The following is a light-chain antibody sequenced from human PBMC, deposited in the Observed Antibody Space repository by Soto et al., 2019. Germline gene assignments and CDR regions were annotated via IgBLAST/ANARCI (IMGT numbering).Light chain of an antibody. Sequence: DIQMTQSPSTLSASVGDRVTITCRASQSISGWLAWYQQKPRKAPKLLIYDASRLQSGVPSRFSGSGAGTEFALTITSLQPDDFATYFCQQYNAYSTFGQGTKVE. CDR1: QSISGW. CDR3: QQYNAYST. V-gene: IGKV1-5*01. J-gene: IGKJ1*01. CDR2: DAS.